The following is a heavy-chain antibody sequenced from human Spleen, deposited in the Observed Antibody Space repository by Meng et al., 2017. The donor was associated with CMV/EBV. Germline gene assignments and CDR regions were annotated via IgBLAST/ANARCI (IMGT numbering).Heavy chain of an antibody. Sequence: ASVKVSCKASGYTLSSYGISWVRQAPGQGLEWMGWISAYNGNTKNAQKLQGRVTLTTDTSTRTAYMELRSLRSDDTAVYYCARTEIFGVVIKDYYGMDVWGQGTTVTVSS. CDR3: ARTEIFGVVIKDYYGMDV. V-gene: IGHV1-18*01. CDR1: GYTLSSYG. CDR2: ISAYNGNT. J-gene: IGHJ6*02. D-gene: IGHD3-3*01.